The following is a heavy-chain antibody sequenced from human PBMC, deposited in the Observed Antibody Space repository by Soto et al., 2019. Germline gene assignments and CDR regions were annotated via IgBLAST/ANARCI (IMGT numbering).Heavy chain of an antibody. Sequence: GESLKISCKGSGHSFTSYWIGWVRQMPGKGLEWMGIIYPGDSDTRYSPSFQGQVTISADKSISTAYLQWSSLKASDTAMYYCARLNGIAAAGSSYYGMDVWGQGTTVTVSS. CDR2: IYPGDSDT. CDR1: GHSFTSYW. D-gene: IGHD6-13*01. V-gene: IGHV5-51*01. CDR3: ARLNGIAAAGSSYYGMDV. J-gene: IGHJ6*02.